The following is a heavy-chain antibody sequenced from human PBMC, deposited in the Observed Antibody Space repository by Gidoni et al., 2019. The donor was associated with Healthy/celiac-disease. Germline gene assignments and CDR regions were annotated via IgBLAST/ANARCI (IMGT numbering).Heavy chain of an antibody. CDR3: ARGSPFYCGGDCYFHDAFDI. J-gene: IGHJ3*02. V-gene: IGHV1-8*01. Sequence: QVQLVQSGAEVKKPGASVKVSCKASGYTFTSYDINWVRQATGQGLEWMGWMNPNSGNTGYAQKFQGRVTMTRNTSISTAYMELSSLRSEDTAVYYCARGSPFYCGGDCYFHDAFDIWGQGTMFTVSS. CDR1: GYTFTSYD. D-gene: IGHD2-21*02. CDR2: MNPNSGNT.